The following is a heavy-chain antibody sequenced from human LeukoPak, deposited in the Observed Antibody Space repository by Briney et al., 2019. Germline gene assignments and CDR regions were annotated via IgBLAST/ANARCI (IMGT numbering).Heavy chain of an antibody. CDR3: ARDTRFGSSWYPDWFDP. V-gene: IGHV3-21*01. CDR2: ISSSSSYI. CDR1: GFTFSSYS. Sequence: GGSLRLSCAASGFTFSSYSMNWVRQAPGKGLEWVSSISSSSSYIYYADSVKGRFTISRDNAKNSLYLQMNSLRAEDTAVYYCARDTRFGSSWYPDWFDPWGQGTLVTVSS. D-gene: IGHD6-13*01. J-gene: IGHJ5*02.